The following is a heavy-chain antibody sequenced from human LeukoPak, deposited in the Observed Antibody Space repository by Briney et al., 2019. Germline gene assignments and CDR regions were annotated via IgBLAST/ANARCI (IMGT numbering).Heavy chain of an antibody. D-gene: IGHD5-18*01. J-gene: IGHJ3*01. Sequence: GGSLRLSCAASGFTFSRHWMHWVRQAPGKGLVWVSRIHPDGKNTAYADSVKGRFTISRDNARNTLFLQMNSLRAEDAAVYYCATYVDTVRYDAFDVWGQGTMVTVSS. V-gene: IGHV3-74*01. CDR2: IHPDGKNT. CDR1: GFTFSRHW. CDR3: ATYVDTVRYDAFDV.